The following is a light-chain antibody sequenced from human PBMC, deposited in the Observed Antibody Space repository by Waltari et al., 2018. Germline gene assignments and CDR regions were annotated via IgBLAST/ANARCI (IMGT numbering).Light chain of an antibody. CDR2: DVF. CDR3: NSYAGSSSWV. V-gene: IGLV2-14*03. J-gene: IGLJ3*02. Sequence: QSALPQPAPVSGSPGQSITISCPGTSCVVGSSNYVFWYQQHPGKAPKLMTYDVFERPSGVSNRFSGSKSGNTASLTISGLQAEDEANYYCNSYAGSSSWVFGGGTKLTVL. CDR1: SCVVGSSNY.